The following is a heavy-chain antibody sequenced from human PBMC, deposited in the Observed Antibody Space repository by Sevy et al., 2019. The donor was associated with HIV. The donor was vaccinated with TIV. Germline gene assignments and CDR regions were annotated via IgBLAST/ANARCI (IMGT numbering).Heavy chain of an antibody. Sequence: GGSLRLSCAASEFTFSSYGMHWVRQAPGKGLEWVAVIWYDGSNKYYADSVKGRFTISRDNSKNTLYLQMNSLRAEDTAVYYCARTNIKSYYYDSSGYWYFDYWGQGTLVTVSS. D-gene: IGHD3-22*01. CDR1: EFTFSSYG. V-gene: IGHV3-33*01. CDR3: ARTNIKSYYYDSSGYWYFDY. J-gene: IGHJ4*02. CDR2: IWYDGSNK.